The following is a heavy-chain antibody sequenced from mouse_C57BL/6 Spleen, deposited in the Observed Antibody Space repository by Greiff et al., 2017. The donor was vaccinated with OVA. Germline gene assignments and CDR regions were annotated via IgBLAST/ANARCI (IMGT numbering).Heavy chain of an antibody. J-gene: IGHJ3*01. CDR2: IYPGDGDT. Sequence: LVESGASVKISCKASGYAFSSYWMNWVKQRPGKGLEWIGQIYPGDGDTNYNGKFKGKATLTADKSSSTAYMQLSSLTSEDSAVYFCARYYDYDAAWFAYWGQGTLVTVSA. V-gene: IGHV1-80*01. CDR3: ARYYDYDAAWFAY. D-gene: IGHD2-4*01. CDR1: GYAFSSYW.